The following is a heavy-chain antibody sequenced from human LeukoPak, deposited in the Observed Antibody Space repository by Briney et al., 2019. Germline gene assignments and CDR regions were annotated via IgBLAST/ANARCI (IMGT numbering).Heavy chain of an antibody. CDR2: ISSSSSYI. CDR1: GFTFSSYS. CDR3: ARDPRDPTHKPYYYDSSGYSY. Sequence: PGGSLRLSCAASGFTFSSYSMNWVRQAPGKGLEWVSSISSSSSYIYYADSVKGRFTISRDNAKNSLYLQMNSLRAEDTAVYYCARDPRDPTHKPYYYDSSGYSYWGQGTLVTVSS. D-gene: IGHD3-22*01. V-gene: IGHV3-21*01. J-gene: IGHJ4*02.